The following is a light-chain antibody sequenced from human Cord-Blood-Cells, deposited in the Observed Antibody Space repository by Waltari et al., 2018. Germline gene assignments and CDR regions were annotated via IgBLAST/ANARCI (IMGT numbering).Light chain of an antibody. CDR1: SSDVGGYTH. CDR2: EVS. CDR3: SSYTSSSTGV. Sequence: QSALTQPASVSGSPGQSITISCTGTSSDVGGYTHVSWYQQHPGKAPKLMIYEVSNRPSGVSNRFSGSKSGNTASLTISGLQAEDEADYYCSSYTSSSTGVFGGGTKLTVL. J-gene: IGLJ2*01. V-gene: IGLV2-14*01.